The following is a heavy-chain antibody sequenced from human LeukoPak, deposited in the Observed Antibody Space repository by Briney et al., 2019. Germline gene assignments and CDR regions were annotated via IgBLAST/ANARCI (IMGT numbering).Heavy chain of an antibody. CDR2: IWYGGSNK. CDR1: GFTVSGTY. V-gene: IGHV3-30*02. J-gene: IGHJ4*02. D-gene: IGHD2-2*01. Sequence: PGGSLRLSCAASGFTVSGTYMNWVRQAPGKGLEWVAVIWYGGSNKYYADSVKGRFTISRDNSKNTLYLQMNSLRAEDTAVYYCAKAWGRVPAAPLDYWGQGTLVTVSS. CDR3: AKAWGRVPAAPLDY.